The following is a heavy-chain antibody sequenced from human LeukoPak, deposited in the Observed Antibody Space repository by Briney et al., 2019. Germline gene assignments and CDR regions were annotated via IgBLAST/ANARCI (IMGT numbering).Heavy chain of an antibody. D-gene: IGHD3-22*01. V-gene: IGHV3-30*18. CDR2: ISYDGRNK. J-gene: IGHJ4*02. CDR1: GFTFSSYG. Sequence: GGSLRLSCAASGFTFSSYGMHWVRQAPGKGLEWVAIISYDGRNKYYADSVKGRFTISRDNSKNTLYLQMDSLRAEDTAVYYGAKWARVYYYVSSGYLSGFDYWGQGTLVTVSS. CDR3: AKWARVYYYVSSGYLSGFDY.